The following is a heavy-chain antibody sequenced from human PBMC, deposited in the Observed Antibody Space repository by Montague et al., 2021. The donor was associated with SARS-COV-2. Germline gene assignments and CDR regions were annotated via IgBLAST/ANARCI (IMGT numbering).Heavy chain of an antibody. CDR1: GGSISSYS. CDR3: ARGSGWMGSAFDI. CDR2: INNSEST. Sequence: SETLSLTCTFSGGSISSYSWCWIRQRPGKGLEWMGNINNSESTXXXPSXKGRVTISVDTSKNQFSLKLSLMTAADTAVYYCARGSGWMGSAFDIWGQGTMVTVSS. J-gene: IGHJ3*02. D-gene: IGHD6-19*01. V-gene: IGHV4-59*01.